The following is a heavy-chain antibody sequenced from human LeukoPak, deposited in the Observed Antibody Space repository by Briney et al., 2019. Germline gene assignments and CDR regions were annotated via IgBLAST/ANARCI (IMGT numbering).Heavy chain of an antibody. J-gene: IGHJ4*02. V-gene: IGHV4-38-2*02. CDR3: ARAGAAAVPFDY. Sequence: SETLSLTCTVSGYSISSGYYRGWIRQPPGKGLEWIGSIYHSGSTYYNPSLKSRVTISVDTSKNQFSLKLSSVTAADTAVYYCARAGAAAVPFDYWGQGTLVTVSS. D-gene: IGHD2-2*01. CDR2: IYHSGST. CDR1: GYSISSGYY.